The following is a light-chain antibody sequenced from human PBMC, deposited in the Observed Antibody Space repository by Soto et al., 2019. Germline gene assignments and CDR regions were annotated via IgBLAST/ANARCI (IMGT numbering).Light chain of an antibody. CDR1: QDITNF. CDR3: QQYDILLT. V-gene: IGKV1-33*01. J-gene: IGKJ4*01. Sequence: DIQMTQSPASLSASVGDRVTLTCQARQDITNFLNWYQHKPGKAPKLLIYHASNLEAGVPSRFSGSGSGTDFTFTISNLQPEDFATYYCQQYDILLTFGGGTKVEIK. CDR2: HAS.